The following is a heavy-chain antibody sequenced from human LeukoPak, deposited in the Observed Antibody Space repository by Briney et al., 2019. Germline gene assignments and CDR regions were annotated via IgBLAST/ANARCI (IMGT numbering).Heavy chain of an antibody. J-gene: IGHJ3*02. CDR2: INPNSGNT. V-gene: IGHV1-18*04. D-gene: IGHD4-23*01. CDR1: GYTFTGYY. CDR3: ATRYYGGNSEDGIGDAFDI. Sequence: ASVKVSCKASGYTFTGYYMHWVRQAPGQGLEWMGWINPNSGNTNYAQKLQGRVTMTTDTSTSTAYMELRSLRSDDTAVYYCATRYYGGNSEDGIGDAFDIWGQGTMVTVSS.